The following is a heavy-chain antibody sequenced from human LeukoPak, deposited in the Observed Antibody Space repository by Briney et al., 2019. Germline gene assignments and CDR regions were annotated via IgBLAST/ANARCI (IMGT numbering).Heavy chain of an antibody. CDR3: ARDLGKGNLGDS. J-gene: IGHJ5*02. CDR2: IIPVFGTA. V-gene: IGHV1-69*05. CDR1: GGTFNNYA. D-gene: IGHD2-21*01. Sequence: SVKVSCKASGGTFNNYAISWVRQAPGQGLEWMGGIIPVFGTAHYGQNFQGRVTITTDEFTSPVYMEVIRLRSEDTAVYYCARDLGKGNLGDSWGQGTLVTVSS.